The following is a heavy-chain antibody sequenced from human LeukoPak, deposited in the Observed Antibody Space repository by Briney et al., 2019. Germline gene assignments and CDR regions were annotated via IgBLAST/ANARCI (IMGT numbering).Heavy chain of an antibody. CDR2: INPNSGGT. CDR3: AREDVNTEVYYYYGMDV. J-gene: IGHJ6*02. D-gene: IGHD3-16*01. V-gene: IGHV1-2*02. Sequence: ASVKVSCKASGFTFTGYYLRWVRQAPGQGLEWMGWINPNSGGTKFAQTFQGRVTMTRDTSITTAYMELRSLKSDDTAVYYCAREDVNTEVYYYYGMDVWGQGTTVTVS. CDR1: GFTFTGYY.